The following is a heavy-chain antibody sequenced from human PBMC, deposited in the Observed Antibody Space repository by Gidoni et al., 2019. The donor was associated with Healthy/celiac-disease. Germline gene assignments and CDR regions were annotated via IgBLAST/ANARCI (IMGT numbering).Heavy chain of an antibody. CDR1: GFTFSSYA. CDR2: ISGSGGST. V-gene: IGHV3-23*01. CDR3: AKEWTYYDFWSGYQGLDY. D-gene: IGHD3-3*01. J-gene: IGHJ4*02. Sequence: EVQLLESGGGLVQPGGSLRLSCAASGFTFSSYAMSWVRQAPGKGLEWVSAISGSGGSTYYADSVKGRFTISRDNSKNTLYLQMNSLRAEDTAVYYCAKEWTYYDFWSGYQGLDYWGQGTLVTVSS.